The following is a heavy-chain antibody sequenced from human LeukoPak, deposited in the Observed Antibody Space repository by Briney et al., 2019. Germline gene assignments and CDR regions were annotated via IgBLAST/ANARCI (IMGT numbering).Heavy chain of an antibody. CDR2: ISSTSTSM. D-gene: IGHD4-11*01. Sequence: GGSLTLLCAPSGLSLKQYYMRWTRQAPGRGLELISYISSTSTSMHYADAVMSRLTNTRDNAKNSQYLRMSGESAEVTAVDYCVSEYGLEFNYWGQGTLVTVSS. V-gene: IGHV3-11*04. CDR1: GLSLKQYY. CDR3: VSEYGLEFNY. J-gene: IGHJ4*02.